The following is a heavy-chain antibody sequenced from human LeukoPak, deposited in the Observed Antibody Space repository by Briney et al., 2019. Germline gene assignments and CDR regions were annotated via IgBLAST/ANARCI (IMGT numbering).Heavy chain of an antibody. CDR2: IKIKTDGGTI. D-gene: IGHD1-26*01. V-gene: IGHV3-15*01. J-gene: IGHJ4*02. Sequence: GGSLRLSCAASGFTFSNAWMSWVRQAPGKGLEWVGRIKIKTDGGTIEYGAPVKGRFTISRDDSKNTLYLQMNTLETEDTGVYYCTRISGSSSGPFDYWGQGSPVTVSS. CDR3: TRISGSSSGPFDY. CDR1: GFTFSNAW.